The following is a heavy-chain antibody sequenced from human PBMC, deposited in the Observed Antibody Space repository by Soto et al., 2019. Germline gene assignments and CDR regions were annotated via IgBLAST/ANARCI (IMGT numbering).Heavy chain of an antibody. CDR3: ARDPVLRYFVIGTNYYYGMDV. CDR2: ISYDGSNK. D-gene: IGHD3-9*01. V-gene: IGHV3-30-3*01. CDR1: GFTFSSYA. J-gene: IGHJ6*02. Sequence: GGSLRLSCAASGFTFSSYAMHWVRQAPGKGLEWVAVISYDGSNKYYADSVKGRFTISRDNSKNTLYLQMNSLRAEDTAVYYCARDPVLRYFVIGTNYYYGMDVWGQGTTVTVSS.